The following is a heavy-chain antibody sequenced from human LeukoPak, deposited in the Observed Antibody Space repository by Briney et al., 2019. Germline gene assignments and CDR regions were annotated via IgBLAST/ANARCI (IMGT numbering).Heavy chain of an antibody. CDR1: GFTVSSHY. Sequence: GGSLRLSCAASGFTVSSHYMSWVRQAPGKGLEWVSVIYSGGSTYYADSVKGRFTISRDNSKNTLYLQMNGLRAEDTGVYYCARLYAGWFDPWGQGTLVTVSS. CDR2: IYSGGST. J-gene: IGHJ5*02. D-gene: IGHD2/OR15-2a*01. V-gene: IGHV3-53*01. CDR3: ARLYAGWFDP.